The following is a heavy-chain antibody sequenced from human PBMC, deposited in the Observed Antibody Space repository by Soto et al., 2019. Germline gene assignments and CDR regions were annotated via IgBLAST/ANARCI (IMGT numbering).Heavy chain of an antibody. V-gene: IGHV4-31*03. J-gene: IGHJ4*02. CDR1: GGSISSGGYY. CDR3: ARRADGYYYDSSGYYFDY. Sequence: PSETLALTCTVSGGSISSGGYYWSWIRQHPGKGLEWIGYIYYSGSTYYNPSLKSRVTISVDTSKNQFSLKLSSVTAADTAVYYCARRADGYYYDSSGYYFDYWGQGTLVTVSS. CDR2: IYYSGST. D-gene: IGHD3-22*01.